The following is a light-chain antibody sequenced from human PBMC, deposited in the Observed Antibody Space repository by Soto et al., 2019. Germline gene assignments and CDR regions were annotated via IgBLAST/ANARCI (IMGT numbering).Light chain of an antibody. Sequence: DIVMTQSQDSLAVSLGERATINCKSSQSVLYSSNNKNYLAWYQQRPGQPPKLLIYWASTRESVVPDRFSGSGSGTDFTLTITSLQAEDVAVYYCQQYESTPPTFGQGTKLEIK. V-gene: IGKV4-1*01. CDR1: QSVLYSSNNKNY. CDR3: QQYESTPPT. J-gene: IGKJ2*01. CDR2: WAS.